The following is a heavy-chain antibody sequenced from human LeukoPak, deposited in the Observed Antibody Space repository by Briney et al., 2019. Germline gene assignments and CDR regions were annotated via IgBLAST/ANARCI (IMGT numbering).Heavy chain of an antibody. Sequence: ASVKVSCKASGYTFTGYYMHWVRQAPGQGLEWMGWINPNSGGTNYAQKFQGRVTMTRDTSISTAYMELSRLRSDDTAVYYCARRVEYQLLEGDWFDPWGQGTLVTVSS. D-gene: IGHD2-2*01. J-gene: IGHJ5*02. CDR2: INPNSGGT. V-gene: IGHV1-2*02. CDR1: GYTFTGYY. CDR3: ARRVEYQLLEGDWFDP.